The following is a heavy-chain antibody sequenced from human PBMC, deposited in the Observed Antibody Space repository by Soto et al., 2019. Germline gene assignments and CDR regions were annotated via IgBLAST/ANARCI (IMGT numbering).Heavy chain of an antibody. J-gene: IGHJ6*02. D-gene: IGHD3-3*01. V-gene: IGHV3-7*01. CDR2: IKQDGSEK. CDR1: GFTFSSYW. Sequence: PGGSLRLSCAASGFTFSSYWMSWVRQAPGKGLEWVANIKQDGSEKYYVDSVKGRFTISRDNAKNSLYLQMNSLRAEDTAVYYCARESVFWSGYYLMNYYYGMDVWGQGTTVTVSS. CDR3: ARESVFWSGYYLMNYYYGMDV.